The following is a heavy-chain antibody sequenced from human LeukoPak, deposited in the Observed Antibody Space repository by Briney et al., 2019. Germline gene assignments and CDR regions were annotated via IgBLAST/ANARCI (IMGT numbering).Heavy chain of an antibody. V-gene: IGHV1-18*01. CDR3: ARDRGWMGARTLIDY. J-gene: IGHJ4*02. CDR1: GYTFTSYG. D-gene: IGHD1-26*01. Sequence: GASVKVSCKASGYTFTSYGISWVRQAPGHGLEWMGWISAYNGNSNYAQKLQGRVTMTTDTSTSTAYMELRSLRSDDTAVYYCARDRGWMGARTLIDYWGQGTLVTVSS. CDR2: ISAYNGNS.